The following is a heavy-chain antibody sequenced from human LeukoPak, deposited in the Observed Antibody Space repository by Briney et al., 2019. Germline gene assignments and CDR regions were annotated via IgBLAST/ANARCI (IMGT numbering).Heavy chain of an antibody. Sequence: SETLSLTCAVYGGSFSGYYWSWIRQPPGKGLEWIGEINQSGSTNYNPSLKSRVTISVDTSKNQSSLKLSSVTAADTAVYYCARGRHYYGSGSECYMDVWGKGTTVTVSS. CDR1: GGSFSGYY. D-gene: IGHD3-10*01. CDR2: INQSGST. CDR3: ARGRHYYGSGSECYMDV. V-gene: IGHV4-34*01. J-gene: IGHJ6*03.